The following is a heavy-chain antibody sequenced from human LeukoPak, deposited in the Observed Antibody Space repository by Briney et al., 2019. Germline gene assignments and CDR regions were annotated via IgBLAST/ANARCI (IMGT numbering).Heavy chain of an antibody. V-gene: IGHV1-69*05. CDR2: IIPIFGTA. CDR3: ARPHYYDSSGYFD. D-gene: IGHD3-22*01. J-gene: IGHJ4*02. CDR1: GGTFSSYA. Sequence: ASXXVSCKASGGTFSSYAISWVRQAPGQGLEWMGRIIPIFGTANYAQKFQGRVTITTDESTSTAYMELSSLRSEDTAVYYCARPHYYDSSGYFDWGQGTLVTVSS.